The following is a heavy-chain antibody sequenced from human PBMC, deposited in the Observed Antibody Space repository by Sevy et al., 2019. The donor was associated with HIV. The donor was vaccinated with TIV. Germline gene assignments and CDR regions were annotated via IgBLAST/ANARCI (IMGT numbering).Heavy chain of an antibody. D-gene: IGHD3-3*01. CDR3: ASDRGSGYYALGIDY. J-gene: IGHJ4*02. Sequence: GGSQRLSCAASGFTFSSYGMHWVRQAPGKGLEWVAVIWYDGSNKYYADSVKGRFTISRDNSKNTLYLQMNSLRAEDTAVYYCASDRGSGYYALGIDYWGQGTLVTVSS. CDR1: GFTFSSYG. CDR2: IWYDGSNK. V-gene: IGHV3-33*08.